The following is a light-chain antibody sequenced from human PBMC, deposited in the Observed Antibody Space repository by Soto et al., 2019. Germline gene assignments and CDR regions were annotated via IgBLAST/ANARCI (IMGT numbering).Light chain of an antibody. J-gene: IGLJ1*01. Sequence: QSALTQPASVSGSPGQSIIISCTGTSSDVGGYVYVSWYQQHPGTAPRLIIYEVSNRPSGISNRFSGSKSGDTASLTISGLQAEDEADYYCTSYSSSSTQVFGTGTKVTVL. CDR1: SSDVGGYVY. CDR2: EVS. CDR3: TSYSSSSTQV. V-gene: IGLV2-14*03.